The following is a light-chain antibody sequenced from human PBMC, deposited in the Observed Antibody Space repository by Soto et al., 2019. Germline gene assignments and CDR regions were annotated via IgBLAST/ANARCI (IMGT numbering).Light chain of an antibody. CDR2: KAS. Sequence: DIPMTQSPSTLSASVGDRVTITCRASQSISTYLAWYQQKPGKAPNLLIYKASSLESGVPSRFSGSGSGTEFTLTISSLQPDDFATYYCQQYNNYWTFGQGTKVEIK. J-gene: IGKJ1*01. CDR1: QSISTY. CDR3: QQYNNYWT. V-gene: IGKV1-5*03.